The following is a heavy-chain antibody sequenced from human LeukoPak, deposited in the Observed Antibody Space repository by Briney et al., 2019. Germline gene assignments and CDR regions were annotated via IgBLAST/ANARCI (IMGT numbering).Heavy chain of an antibody. J-gene: IGHJ4*02. V-gene: IGHV4-59*01. CDR3: ARHAYSSSWLGEIDY. D-gene: IGHD6-13*01. CDR1: GGSISSYY. CDR2: IYYSGST. Sequence: SETLSLTCTVSGGSISSYYWSWIRQPPGKGLEWIGYIYYSGSTNYNPSLKSRVTISVDTSKNQFSLKLSSVTAADTAVYYYARHAYSSSWLGEIDYWGQGTLVTVSS.